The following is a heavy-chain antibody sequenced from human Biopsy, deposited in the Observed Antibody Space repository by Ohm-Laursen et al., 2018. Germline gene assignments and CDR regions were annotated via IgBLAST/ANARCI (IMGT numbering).Heavy chain of an antibody. CDR1: GFIFSTYT. CDR3: VSFGINWGLSY. CDR2: ISSRSSDI. V-gene: IGHV3-21*01. Sequence: GSLRLSCAASGFIFSTYTMNWVRQAPGEGLEWVSSISSRSSDIYYADSVKGRFTISRDNAKNSLFLHMNSLRAEDTAAYYCVSFGINWGLSYWGQGILVTVAS. J-gene: IGHJ4*02. D-gene: IGHD7-27*01.